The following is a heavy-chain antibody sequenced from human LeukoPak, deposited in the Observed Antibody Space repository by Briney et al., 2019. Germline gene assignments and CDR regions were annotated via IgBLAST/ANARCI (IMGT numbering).Heavy chain of an antibody. Sequence: PGGSLRLSCAASGFTFSSYAMSWVRQAPGKGLEWVSAISGSGGSTYYADSVKGRFTISRDNSKNTLYLQMDSLRAEDTAAYYCASQPLELLIDYWGQGTLVTVSS. J-gene: IGHJ4*02. D-gene: IGHD1-7*01. CDR3: ASQPLELLIDY. CDR2: ISGSGGST. V-gene: IGHV3-23*01. CDR1: GFTFSSYA.